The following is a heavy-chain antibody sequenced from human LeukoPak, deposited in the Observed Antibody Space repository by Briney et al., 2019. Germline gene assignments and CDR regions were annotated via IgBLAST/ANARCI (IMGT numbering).Heavy chain of an antibody. J-gene: IGHJ3*02. V-gene: IGHV3-30*18. D-gene: IGHD5-18*01. CDR3: AKDHQVYSYPTHAFDI. Sequence: GGSLRLSCAASGFTFSSYGMHWVRQAPGKGLEWVAVISYDGSNKYYADSVKGRFTISRDNSKNTLYLQMNSLRAEDTAVYYCAKDHQVYSYPTHAFDIWGQGTMVTVSS. CDR1: GFTFSSYG. CDR2: ISYDGSNK.